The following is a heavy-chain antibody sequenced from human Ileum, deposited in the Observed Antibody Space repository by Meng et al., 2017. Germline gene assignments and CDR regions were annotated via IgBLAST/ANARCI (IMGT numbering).Heavy chain of an antibody. V-gene: IGHV4-61*08. J-gene: IGHJ4*02. CDR1: GGSVSSAAYQ. D-gene: IGHD7-27*01. Sequence: QVQLLEPGPGLVRPSETLSLMCTVSGGSVSSAAYQWGWIRQPPGKGLEWIGYAANSFDPSPNYNPSLKSRVTISLDTPKNQFSLKLTSVTAADTAVYYCARDYWGSLDYWGQGILVTVSS. CDR2: AANSFDPSP. CDR3: ARDYWGSLDY.